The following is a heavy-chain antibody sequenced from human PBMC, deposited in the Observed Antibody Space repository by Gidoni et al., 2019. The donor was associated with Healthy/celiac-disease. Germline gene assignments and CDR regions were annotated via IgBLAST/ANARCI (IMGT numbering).Heavy chain of an antibody. D-gene: IGHD5-18*01. CDR3: ATGAMVYDAFDI. CDR2: FHPEDGET. V-gene: IGHV1-24*01. J-gene: IGHJ3*02. CDR1: GYTLTELS. Sequence: QVPLVQSGAEVKQPGASVKVFCKVSGYTLTELSMPWVRQAPGKGLEWMGGFHPEDGETNYAQKFQGRVTMTEDTSTDTAYMELSSLRSEDTAVYYCATGAMVYDAFDIWGQGTMVTVSS.